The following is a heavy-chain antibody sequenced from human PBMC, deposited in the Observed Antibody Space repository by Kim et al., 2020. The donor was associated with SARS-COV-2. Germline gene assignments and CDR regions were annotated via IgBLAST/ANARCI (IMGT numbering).Heavy chain of an antibody. CDR3: ALSPIAAAGKVDY. Sequence: SETLSLTCTVSGGSISSYYWSWIRQPPGKGLEWIGYIYYSGSTNYNPSLKSRVTISVDTSKNQFSLKLSSVTAADTAVYYCALSPIAAAGKVDYWGQGTLVTVSS. J-gene: IGHJ4*02. CDR2: IYYSGST. D-gene: IGHD6-13*01. V-gene: IGHV4-59*13. CDR1: GGSISSYY.